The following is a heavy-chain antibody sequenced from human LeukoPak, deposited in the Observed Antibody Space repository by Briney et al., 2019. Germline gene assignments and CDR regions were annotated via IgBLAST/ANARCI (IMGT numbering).Heavy chain of an antibody. CDR3: ARRRDFFDY. D-gene: IGHD3-3*01. J-gene: IGHJ4*02. V-gene: IGHV4-59*01. Sequence: SETLSLTSTVSGGSISTYYWSWIRQPPGKGLEWIGYIYYSGRTKYNPALESRVTISVDTSQNQFSLKLNSVIAADTAVYYCARRRDFFDYWGQGTLVTVSS. CDR2: IYYSGRT. CDR1: GGSISTYY.